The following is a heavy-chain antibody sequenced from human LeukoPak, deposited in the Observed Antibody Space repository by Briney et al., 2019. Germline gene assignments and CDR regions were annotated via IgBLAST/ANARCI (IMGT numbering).Heavy chain of an antibody. V-gene: IGHV3-73*01. CDR1: GFTSSGSA. J-gene: IGHJ6*03. CDR2: IRSKANSYAT. Sequence: GGSLRLSCAASGFTSSGSAMHWVRQASGKGLEWVGRIRSKANSYATAYAASVKGRFTISRDDSKNTAYLQMNSLKTEDTAVYYCTRHVDSSFNYMDVWGKGTTVTVSS. D-gene: IGHD2-21*01. CDR3: TRHVDSSFNYMDV.